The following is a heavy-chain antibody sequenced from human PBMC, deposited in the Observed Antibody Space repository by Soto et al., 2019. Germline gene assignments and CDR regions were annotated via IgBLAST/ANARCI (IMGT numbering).Heavy chain of an antibody. CDR1: GYNFNTYG. J-gene: IGHJ4*02. D-gene: IGHD3-22*01. CDR3: ARDRVYSHTDADVDY. CDR2: ISGYNGYT. V-gene: IGHV1-18*01. Sequence: QLQLVQSGAQVRRPGTSVRISCTTSGYNFNTYGIIWVRQAPGQGLEWMGWISGYNGYTKYAQSLEDRVTLNTDTSTRTAFLELMNLRSGDTALYFCARDRVYSHTDADVDYWGQGTQVTVSS.